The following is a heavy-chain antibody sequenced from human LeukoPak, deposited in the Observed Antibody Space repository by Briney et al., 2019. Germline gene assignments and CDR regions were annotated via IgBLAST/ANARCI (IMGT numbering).Heavy chain of an antibody. V-gene: IGHV4-39*07. CDR1: GGSISSSSYY. CDR3: ALRIIAVAGLDY. CDR2: IYYSGST. J-gene: IGHJ4*02. Sequence: SETLSLTCTVSGGSISSSSYYWGWIRQPPGKGLEWVGSIYYSGSTYYNPSLKSRVTISVDTSKNQFSLKLSSVTAADTAVYYCALRIIAVAGLDYWGQGTLVTVSS. D-gene: IGHD6-19*01.